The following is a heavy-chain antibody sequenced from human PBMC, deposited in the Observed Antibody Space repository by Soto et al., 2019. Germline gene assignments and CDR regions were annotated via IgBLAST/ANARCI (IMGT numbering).Heavy chain of an antibody. D-gene: IGHD4-17*01. CDR2: VNPDNHNT. V-gene: IGHV1-18*01. CDR3: ARVRFGDAFDY. J-gene: IGHJ4*02. Sequence: QVQLVQSGPEVKRPGASVKVSCKVSGYRFPSYGINWVRQAPGQGLEWVGWVNPDNHNTNYARSLQHRVSLTTDTSTNTAFLELRGLTSDDTAVYYCARVRFGDAFDYWGQGTLVTVSS. CDR1: GYRFPSYG.